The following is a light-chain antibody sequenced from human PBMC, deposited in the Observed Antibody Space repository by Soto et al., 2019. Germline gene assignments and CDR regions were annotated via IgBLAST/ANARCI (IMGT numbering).Light chain of an antibody. V-gene: IGKV4-1*01. Sequence: DIVMTQSPDSLALSLGERATINCKSSQSVLYSSNNENYLAWYQQKPGQPPKLLIYWASTRESGVPDRFSGSGSGTDFTLTISSLQAEDVAVYYCQKHYSTPEKFGQGTKVDIK. CDR1: QSVLYSSNNENY. J-gene: IGKJ1*01. CDR2: WAS. CDR3: QKHYSTPEK.